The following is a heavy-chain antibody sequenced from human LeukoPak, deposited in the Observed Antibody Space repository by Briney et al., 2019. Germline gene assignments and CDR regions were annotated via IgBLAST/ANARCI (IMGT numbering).Heavy chain of an antibody. V-gene: IGHV4-30-4*08. CDR3: VRGGEGYYYVH. Sequence: SETLSLTCTVSGGSISSGGYYWSWIRQHPGKGLEWIGYISYSGSTHYNPSVKSRVNILRDTSKNQFSLKLTSVTAADTAVYYCVRGGEGYYYVHWGQGTLVTVSS. CDR2: ISYSGST. D-gene: IGHD5-24*01. CDR1: GGSISSGGYY. J-gene: IGHJ4*02.